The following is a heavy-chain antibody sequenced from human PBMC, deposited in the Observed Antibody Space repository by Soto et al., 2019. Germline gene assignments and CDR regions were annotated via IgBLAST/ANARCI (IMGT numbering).Heavy chain of an antibody. J-gene: IGHJ6*02. CDR1: GGTFSSYA. V-gene: IGHV1-69*13. D-gene: IGHD2-21*02. CDR3: ARGCGGDCYSDYYYGMDV. Sequence: GASVKVSCKASGGTFSSYAISWVRQAPGQGLEWMGGIIPIFGTANYAQKFQGRVTITADESTSTAYMELSSLRSEDTAVYYCARGCGGDCYSDYYYGMDVWGQGTAVTVSS. CDR2: IIPIFGTA.